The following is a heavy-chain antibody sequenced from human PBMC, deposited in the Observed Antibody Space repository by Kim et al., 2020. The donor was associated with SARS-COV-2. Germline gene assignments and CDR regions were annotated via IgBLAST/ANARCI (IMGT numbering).Heavy chain of an antibody. V-gene: IGHV3-53*01. CDR3: RLWFVVLFSTSDD. Sequence: GGSLRLSCAASGFSVSYKYVSWIRQAPGKGLEWVSVIHSGGNTNYADSVNGRFTISRDNSKNMIYLQMNSLRAEDTAVYYCRLWFVVLFSTSDDCGQGNL. J-gene: IGHJ4*02. CDR2: IHSGGNT. CDR1: GFSVSYKY. D-gene: IGHD3-10*01.